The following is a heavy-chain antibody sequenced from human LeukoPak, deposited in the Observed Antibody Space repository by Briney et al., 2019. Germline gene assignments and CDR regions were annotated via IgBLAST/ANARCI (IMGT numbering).Heavy chain of an antibody. CDR2: IIPIFGTA. Sequence: SVKVSFKASGGTFSSYATSWVRQAPGQGREGMGGIIPIFGTANYAQKFQGRVTITADESTSTAYMELSSLRSEDTAVYYCARDGTIAAAGAHFDYWGQGTLVTVSS. CDR1: GGTFSSYA. J-gene: IGHJ4*02. CDR3: ARDGTIAAAGAHFDY. D-gene: IGHD6-13*01. V-gene: IGHV1-69*13.